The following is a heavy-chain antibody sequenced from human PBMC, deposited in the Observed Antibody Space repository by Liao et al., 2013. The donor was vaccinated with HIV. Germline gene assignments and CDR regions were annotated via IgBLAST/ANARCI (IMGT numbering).Heavy chain of an antibody. CDR3: APDGRGKFRLSWTATISTPPYPYDSLRRPTGKPRRFDP. D-gene: IGHD3/OR15-3a*01. Sequence: HVQLQQWGAGLVKPSETLSLTCAVYGGSFSGHYWTWVRQFAGGRLEWIGEIDSDDGATQYKASLRSRVALSIDKSLNQFSLKMTSFSAADTADLLLAPDGRGKFRLSWTATISTPPYPYDSLRRPTGKPRRFDP. J-gene: IGHJ5*02. CDR2: IDSDDGAT. CDR1: GGSFSGHY. V-gene: IGHV4-34*03.